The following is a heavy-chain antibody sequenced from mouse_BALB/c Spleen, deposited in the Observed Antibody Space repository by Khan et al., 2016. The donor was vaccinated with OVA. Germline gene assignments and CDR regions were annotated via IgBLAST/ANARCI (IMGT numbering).Heavy chain of an antibody. CDR2: IRLKSNNYAT. J-gene: IGHJ4*01. CDR3: TWPTVGAHDSYAMDY. V-gene: IGHV6-6*02. D-gene: IGHD1-1*01. CDR1: GFTFSNYW. Sequence: EVKLEVSGGGLVQPGGSMKLSCVASGFTFSNYWMNWVRQSPEKGLEWVAEIRLKSNNYATHYAESVKGRFTISRDDSKSSVYLQMNNLRAEDTGSYYCTWPTVGAHDSYAMDYWGEGTSVTVSS.